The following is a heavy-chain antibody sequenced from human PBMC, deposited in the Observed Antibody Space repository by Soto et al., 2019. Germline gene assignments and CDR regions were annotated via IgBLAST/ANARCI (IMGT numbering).Heavy chain of an antibody. Sequence: PGGSLRLSCAASGFTFDDYAMHWVRQAPGKGLEWVSGISWNSGSIGYADSVKGRFTISRDNAKNSLYLQMNSLRAEDTALYYCAKAAWVTANYYYYYYMDVWGKGTTVTVSS. CDR3: AKAAWVTANYYYYYYMDV. CDR1: GFTFDDYA. CDR2: ISWNSGSI. D-gene: IGHD2-21*02. V-gene: IGHV3-9*01. J-gene: IGHJ6*03.